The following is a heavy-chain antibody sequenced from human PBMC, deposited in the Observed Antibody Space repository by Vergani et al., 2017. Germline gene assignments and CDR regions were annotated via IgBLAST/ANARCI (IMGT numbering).Heavy chain of an antibody. D-gene: IGHD1-14*01. V-gene: IGHV3-30-3*01. CDR2: ISYDGSNK. CDR3: AKVSSHYYYMDV. J-gene: IGHJ6*03. CDR1: GFTFSSYA. Sequence: QVQLVESGGGVVQPGRSLRLSCAASGFTFSSYAMHWVRQAPGKGLEWVAVISYDGSNKYYADSVKGRFTISRDNSKNTLYPQMNSLRAEDTAVYYCAKVSSHYYYMDVWGKGTTVTVSS.